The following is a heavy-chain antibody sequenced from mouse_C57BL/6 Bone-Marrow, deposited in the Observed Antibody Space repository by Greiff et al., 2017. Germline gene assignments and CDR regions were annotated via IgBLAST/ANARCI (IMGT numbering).Heavy chain of an antibody. V-gene: IGHV5-17*01. CDR1: GFTFSDYG. CDR2: ISSGSSTI. D-gene: IGHD1-1*01. Sequence: EVQLVESGGGLVKPGGSLKLSCAASGFTFSDYGMHWVRQAPGKGLEWVAYISSGSSTIYYADTVKGRSTISRDNANNTLFLQMTSLTSEDTAMYYCARESGSSLYWDLDVWGTGTTVTVSS. CDR3: ARESGSSLYWDLDV. J-gene: IGHJ1*03.